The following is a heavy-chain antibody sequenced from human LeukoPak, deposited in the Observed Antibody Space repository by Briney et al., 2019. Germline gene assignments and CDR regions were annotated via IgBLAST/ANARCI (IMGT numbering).Heavy chain of an antibody. J-gene: IGHJ3*02. D-gene: IGHD5-12*01. Sequence: GGSLRLSCAASGFTFSSYGMHWVRQAPGKGLEWVAVIWYDGTNKYYADSVEGRFTISRDNSKSTLSLQMNSLRVEDTALYYCAKDRSGYDLDAFDIWGQGIVVTVSS. V-gene: IGHV3-33*06. CDR2: IWYDGTNK. CDR1: GFTFSSYG. CDR3: AKDRSGYDLDAFDI.